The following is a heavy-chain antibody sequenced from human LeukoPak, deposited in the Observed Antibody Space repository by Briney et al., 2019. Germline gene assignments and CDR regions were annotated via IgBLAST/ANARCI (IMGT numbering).Heavy chain of an antibody. D-gene: IGHD2-21*01. Sequence: SETLSLTCAVYGGSFSGYYWGWIRQPPGKGLEWIGDIFYGGSAYYKPSLKSRVTISVDTSKNQFSLKLSSVTAADTAVYYCARHIRGDFMYFDYWGQGTLVTVSS. CDR1: GGSFSGYY. J-gene: IGHJ4*02. CDR2: IFYGGSA. CDR3: ARHIRGDFMYFDY. V-gene: IGHV4-34*12.